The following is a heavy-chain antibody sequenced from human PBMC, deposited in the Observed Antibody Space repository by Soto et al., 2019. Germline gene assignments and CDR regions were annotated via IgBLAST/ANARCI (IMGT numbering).Heavy chain of an antibody. CDR1: GDSVRNGAYY. J-gene: IGHJ4*02. CDR2: IYYTGST. CDR3: AREVAATPSFEY. Sequence: QVQLQESGPGLVKPSQTLSLTCTVSGDSVRNGAYYWNWTRQYPGKGLEWIGYIYYTGSTSYNPSLESRLTISADTSKNQFSLRLRSVTAADTAVYYCAREVAATPSFEYWGQGALVTISS. V-gene: IGHV4-31*03. D-gene: IGHD2-15*01.